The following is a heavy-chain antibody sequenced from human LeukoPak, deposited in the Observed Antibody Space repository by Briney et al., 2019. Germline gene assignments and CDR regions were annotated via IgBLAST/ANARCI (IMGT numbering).Heavy chain of an antibody. J-gene: IGHJ4*02. D-gene: IGHD2-15*01. V-gene: IGHV3-13*01. Sequence: GSLGLSCAASGFTFSSYDMYWVRQVTGKGLEWVSAIGTAGDTYYPGSVKGRFTISRENAKNSLYLQMNSLRAGDTAVYYCVRGPYCSGGSCYGHFDYWGQGTLVTVSS. CDR2: IGTAGDT. CDR3: VRGPYCSGGSCYGHFDY. CDR1: GFTFSSYD.